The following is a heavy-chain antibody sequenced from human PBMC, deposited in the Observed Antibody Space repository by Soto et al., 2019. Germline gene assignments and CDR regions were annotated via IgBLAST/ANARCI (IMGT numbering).Heavy chain of an antibody. J-gene: IGHJ4*02. D-gene: IGHD6-13*01. CDR3: ARGAAAGKIPLFDF. Sequence: QVQLVESGGGVVQPGGSLRLSCVASEFTFSSYAMHWVRQAPGKGLEWVAVISYDGNKNFYAASVKGRFSISRDNSKNTLDLQMRSRRLEDTAVYSCARGAAAGKIPLFDFWGQGTLVTVSS. V-gene: IGHV3-30-3*01. CDR1: EFTFSSYA. CDR2: ISYDGNKN.